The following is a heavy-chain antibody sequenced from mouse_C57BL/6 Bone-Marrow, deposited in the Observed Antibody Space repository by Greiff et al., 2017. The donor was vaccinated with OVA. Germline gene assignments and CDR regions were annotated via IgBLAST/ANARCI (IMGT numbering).Heavy chain of an antibody. CDR2: IYPRDGST. D-gene: IGHD3-1*01. CDR3: ARRGHIPPHKGFGY. J-gene: IGHJ3*01. Sequence: QVQLQQSDAELVKPGASVKISCKASGYTFTDHTIHWMKQRPEQGLEWIGYIYPRDGSTKYNEKFKGKATLTVDKSSSTAYMQLSSLTSEDSAVYFCARRGHIPPHKGFGYWGQGTLVTVSA. V-gene: IGHV1-78*01. CDR1: GYTFTDHT.